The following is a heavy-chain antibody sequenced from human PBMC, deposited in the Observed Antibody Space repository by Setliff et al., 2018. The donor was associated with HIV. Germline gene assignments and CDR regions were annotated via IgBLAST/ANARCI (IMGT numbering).Heavy chain of an antibody. V-gene: IGHV4-38-2*01. J-gene: IGHJ5*02. D-gene: IGHD3-3*01. CDR3: ARQSITIFGVVIGGFDP. CDR1: NYSINSGYY. CDR2: IYHSGST. Sequence: SETLSLTCAVSNYSINSGYYWGWIRQPPGKGLEWIGSIYHSGSTYYNPSLKSRVTISVDTSKNQVSLRLTSVTAADTAVYYCARQSITIFGVVIGGFDPWGQGTLVTVS.